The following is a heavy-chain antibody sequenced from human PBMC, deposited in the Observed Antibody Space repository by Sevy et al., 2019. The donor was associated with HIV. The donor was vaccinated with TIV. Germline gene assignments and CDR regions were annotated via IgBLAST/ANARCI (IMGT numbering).Heavy chain of an antibody. CDR1: GFTFSSYS. D-gene: IGHD2-2*01. CDR2: ISSSSYI. V-gene: IGHV3-21*01. J-gene: IGHJ4*02. CDR3: ARDGGCSSTSCLLYFDY. Sequence: RGSLRLSCAASGFTFSSYSMNWVRQAPGKGLEWVSSISSSSYIYHADSVKGRFTISRDNAKKSLSLQMNSLRAEDTAVYYCARDGGCSSTSCLLYFDYWGQGTLVTVSS.